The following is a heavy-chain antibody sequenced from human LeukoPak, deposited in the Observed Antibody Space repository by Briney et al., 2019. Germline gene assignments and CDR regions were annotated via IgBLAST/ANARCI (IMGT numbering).Heavy chain of an antibody. CDR2: INTNTGNP. J-gene: IGHJ4*02. V-gene: IGHV7-4-1*02. CDR1: GYTFTTFP. Sequence: ASVKVSCKASGYTFTTFPINWVRQAPGQGLEYMGWINTNTGNPTYVQGLTGRFVFSLDTSVSTAYLQISSLKAEDTAVYYCAIHPSDSSGYFSYWGQGALVTVSS. CDR3: AIHPSDSSGYFSY. D-gene: IGHD3-22*01.